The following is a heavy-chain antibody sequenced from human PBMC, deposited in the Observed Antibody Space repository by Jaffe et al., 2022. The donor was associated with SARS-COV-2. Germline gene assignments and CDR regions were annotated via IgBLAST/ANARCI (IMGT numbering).Heavy chain of an antibody. J-gene: IGHJ4*02. V-gene: IGHV4-34*01. D-gene: IGHD3-22*01. Sequence: QVQLQQWGAGLLKPSETLSLTCAVYGGSFSGYYWSWIRQPPGKGLEWIGEINHSGSTNYNPSLKSRVTISVDTSKNQFSLKLSSVTAADTAVYYCARRPRTYYYDSSGFYWGQGTLVTVSS. CDR3: ARRPRTYYYDSSGFY. CDR1: GGSFSGYY. CDR2: INHSGST.